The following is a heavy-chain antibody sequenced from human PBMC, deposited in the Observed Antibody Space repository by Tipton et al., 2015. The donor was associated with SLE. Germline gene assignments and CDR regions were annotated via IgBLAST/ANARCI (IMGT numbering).Heavy chain of an antibody. Sequence: LSLTCTVSGYSISSGYYWSWIRQPPGKGLEWIGYIYYSGSTNYNPSLKSRVTISVDTSKNQFSLKLSSVTAADTAVYYCARDLNGYNRGWYYYMDVWGKGTTVTVSS. V-gene: IGHV4-61*01. CDR1: GYSISSGYY. J-gene: IGHJ6*03. CDR3: ARDLNGYNRGWYYYMDV. CDR2: IYYSGST. D-gene: IGHD5-24*01.